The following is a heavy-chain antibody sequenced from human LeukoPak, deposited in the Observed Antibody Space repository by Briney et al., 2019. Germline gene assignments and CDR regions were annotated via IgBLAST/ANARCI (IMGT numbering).Heavy chain of an antibody. Sequence: PGRSLRLSCAASGFTFSSYGMHWVRQAPGKGLEWVAVISYDGNNKYYADSVKGRFTISRDNSKNTLYLQMNSLRAEDTAVYYCARDPCSSTSCYGMDVWGKGTTVTVSS. CDR2: ISYDGNNK. CDR1: GFTFSSYG. V-gene: IGHV3-30*03. D-gene: IGHD2-2*01. CDR3: ARDPCSSTSCYGMDV. J-gene: IGHJ6*04.